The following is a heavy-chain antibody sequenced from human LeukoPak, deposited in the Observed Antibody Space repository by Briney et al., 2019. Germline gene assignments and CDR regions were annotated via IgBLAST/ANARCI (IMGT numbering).Heavy chain of an antibody. Sequence: GGSLRLSCAASGFTFRSYAIYWVRQAPGKGLEWVSGISGSGGDTYFSDSVKGRFTISRDNSKNTVFLQMDSLRAEDTPVYYCAKTTAGYSSGRYPGWPIDYWGPGTLVTVSS. D-gene: IGHD6-19*01. J-gene: IGHJ4*02. V-gene: IGHV3-23*01. CDR3: AKTTAGYSSGRYPGWPIDY. CDR2: ISGSGGDT. CDR1: GFTFRSYA.